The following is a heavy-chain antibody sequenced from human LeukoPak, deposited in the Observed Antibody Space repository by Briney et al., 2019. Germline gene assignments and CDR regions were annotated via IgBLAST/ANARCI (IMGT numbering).Heavy chain of an antibody. CDR2: INPNSGGT. CDR3: AREGGSDSSSWYFSYYFDY. V-gene: IGHV1-2*04. J-gene: IGHJ4*02. CDR1: GYTFTGYY. Sequence: GASVKVSCKASGYTFTGYYMHWVRQAPGQGLEWMGWINPNSGGTNYAQKFQGWVTMTRDASISTAYMELGRLRSDDTAVYYCAREGGSDSSSWYFSYYFDYWGQGTLVTVSS. D-gene: IGHD6-13*01.